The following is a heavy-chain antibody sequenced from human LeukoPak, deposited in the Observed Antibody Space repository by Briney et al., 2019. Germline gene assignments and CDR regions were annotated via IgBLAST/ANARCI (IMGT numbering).Heavy chain of an antibody. CDR2: ISSYNGNT. CDR1: GYTFTSYG. Sequence: ASVKVSCKASGYTFTSYGISWVRQAPGQGLEWMGWISSYNGNTNYAQKLQGRVTMTTETSTSTAYMELRSLRSDDTAVYYCARVTLSEIVVFDIWGQGTMVTVSS. CDR3: ARVTLSEIVVFDI. V-gene: IGHV1-18*01. D-gene: IGHD2-15*01. J-gene: IGHJ3*02.